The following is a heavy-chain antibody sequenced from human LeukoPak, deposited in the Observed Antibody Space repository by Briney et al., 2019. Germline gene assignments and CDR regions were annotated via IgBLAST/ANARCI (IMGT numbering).Heavy chain of an antibody. CDR2: IYYSGST. J-gene: IGHJ3*02. V-gene: IGHV4-39*02. CDR1: GGSISSSSYY. CDR3: AREDIVVVPDAFDI. Sequence: SQTLSLTCTVSGGSISSSSYYWGWIRQPPGKGLEWIGSIYYSGSTYYNPSLKSRVTISVDTSKNQFSLKLSSVTAADTAVYYCAREDIVVVPDAFDIWGQGTMVTVSS. D-gene: IGHD2-2*01.